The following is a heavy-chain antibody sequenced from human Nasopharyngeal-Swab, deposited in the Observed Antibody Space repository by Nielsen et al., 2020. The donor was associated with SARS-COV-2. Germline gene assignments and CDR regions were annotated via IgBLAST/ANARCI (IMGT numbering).Heavy chain of an antibody. CDR3: ARGDILTPYYFDY. CDR2: ISSSSSYI. V-gene: IGHV3-21*01. D-gene: IGHD3-9*01. CDR1: GFTFSSYS. Sequence: LSLTCAASGFTFSSYSMNWVRQAPGRGLEWVSSISSSSSYIYYADSVKGRFTISRDNAKNSLYLQMNSLRAEDTAVYYCARGDILTPYYFDYWGQGTLVTVSS. J-gene: IGHJ4*02.